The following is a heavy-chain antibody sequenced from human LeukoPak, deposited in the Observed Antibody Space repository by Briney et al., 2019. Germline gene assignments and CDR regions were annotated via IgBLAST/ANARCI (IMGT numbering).Heavy chain of an antibody. D-gene: IGHD4-11*01. CDR1: GGSIGSGSYY. Sequence: SETLSLTCTVSGGSIGSGSYYWSWIRQPPGKGLEWIGYIYYSGSTNYNPSLKGRVTISVDTSKNQFSLKLSSVTAADTAVYYCARYSIGSTLREAFDIWGQGTMVTVSS. J-gene: IGHJ3*02. CDR3: ARYSIGSTLREAFDI. CDR2: IYYSGST. V-gene: IGHV4-61*01.